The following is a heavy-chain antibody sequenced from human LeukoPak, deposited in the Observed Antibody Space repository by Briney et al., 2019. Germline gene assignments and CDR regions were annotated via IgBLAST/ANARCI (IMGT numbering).Heavy chain of an antibody. V-gene: IGHV1-46*01. J-gene: IGHJ5*02. Sequence: ASVKVSCKASGYTFTSYYMHWVRQAPGQGLEWMGIINPSGGSTSYAQKFQGRVTMTRDTSTSTVYMELSSLRSEDTAVYYCAGAVGRYTSWLDPWGQGTLVTVSS. CDR1: GYTFTSYY. CDR2: INPSGGST. CDR3: AGAVGRYTSWLDP. D-gene: IGHD3-9*01.